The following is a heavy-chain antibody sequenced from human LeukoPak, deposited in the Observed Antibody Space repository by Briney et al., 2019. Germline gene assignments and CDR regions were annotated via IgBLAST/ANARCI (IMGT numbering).Heavy chain of an antibody. Sequence: ATGKISCKVSGDTFTDYYMHWVQQAPGKGLEWMGLVDPEDGETIYAEKFQGRVTITADTSTDTAYMELSSLRSEDTAVYYCATIDYSSSSRASDICGQGTMVTVSS. CDR2: VDPEDGET. CDR3: ATIDYSSSSRASDI. CDR1: GDTFTDYY. V-gene: IGHV1-69-2*01. J-gene: IGHJ3*02. D-gene: IGHD6-6*01.